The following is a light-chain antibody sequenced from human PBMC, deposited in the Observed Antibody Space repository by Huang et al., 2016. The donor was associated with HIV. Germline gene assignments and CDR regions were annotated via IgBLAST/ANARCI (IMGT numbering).Light chain of an antibody. CDR1: QSVSSSY. Sequence: EIVLTQSPGTLSLSPGERGTLSCRASQSVSSSYLAWYQQRPGQAPRLLIYGASSMATGIPDRFSGGGSGTNFTLTISRLEPEDFAVYYCQQYGSSPRTFGQGTQVEIK. CDR2: GAS. J-gene: IGKJ1*01. CDR3: QQYGSSPRT. V-gene: IGKV3-20*01.